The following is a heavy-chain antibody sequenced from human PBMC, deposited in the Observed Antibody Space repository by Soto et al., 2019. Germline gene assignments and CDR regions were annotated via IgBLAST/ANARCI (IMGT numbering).Heavy chain of an antibody. CDR1: GFTFSSYG. V-gene: IGHV3-64*01. J-gene: IGHJ4*02. Sequence: PGGSLRLSCAASGFTFSSYGMHWVRQAPGKGLEYVSAISTNGESTYYANSVKGRFTISRDNSRNTLYLQMGSLSAEDMAVYYCAARYCTTTRCFHFDYWGQGTLVTVSS. CDR2: ISTNGEST. CDR3: AARYCTTTRCFHFDY. D-gene: IGHD2-2*01.